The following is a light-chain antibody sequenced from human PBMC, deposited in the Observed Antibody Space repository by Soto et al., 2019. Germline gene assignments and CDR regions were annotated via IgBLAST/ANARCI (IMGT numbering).Light chain of an antibody. CDR3: QQANSFPST. CDR2: EAS. J-gene: IGKJ5*01. Sequence: DIQMTQSPSSLSASVGDRVTITCRASQGITNRLAWYQQKPGKAPKLLIYEASSLQSGVPSRISGSGSGTDFTLTISSLQPEDFATYYCQQANSFPSTFGQGTRLEIK. CDR1: QGITNR. V-gene: IGKV1-12*01.